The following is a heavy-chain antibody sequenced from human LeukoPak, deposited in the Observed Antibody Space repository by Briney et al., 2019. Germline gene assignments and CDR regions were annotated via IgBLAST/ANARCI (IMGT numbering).Heavy chain of an antibody. CDR3: AKDGDCSSTSCRKVPYYYGMDV. CDR2: ITWNSGSI. CDR1: GFTFGDYA. D-gene: IGHD2-2*01. J-gene: IGHJ6*02. V-gene: IGHV3-9*01. Sequence: GRSLRLSCAASGFTFGDYAMHWVRQAPGKGLEWVSGITWNSGSIGYADSVKGRFTISRDNAKNSLYLQMNSLRAEDTALYYCAKDGDCSSTSCRKVPYYYGMDVWGQGTTVTVSS.